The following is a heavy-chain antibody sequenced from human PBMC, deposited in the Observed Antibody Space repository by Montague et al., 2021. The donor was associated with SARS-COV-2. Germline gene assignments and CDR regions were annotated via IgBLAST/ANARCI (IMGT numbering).Heavy chain of an antibody. CDR3: ARHPQH. V-gene: IGHV4-34*01. Sequence: SETLSLTCAVYGGSFSGYCWSWIRQSPGKGLEWIGEINHSGDTNYNPPLKSRVTISGDTSKNQFSLKLRSMTAADTAVYYCARHPQHWGQGTLVTVSS. J-gene: IGHJ1*01. CDR1: GGSFSGYC. CDR2: INHSGDT.